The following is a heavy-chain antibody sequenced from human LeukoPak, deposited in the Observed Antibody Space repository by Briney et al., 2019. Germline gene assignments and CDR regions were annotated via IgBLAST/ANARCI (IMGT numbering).Heavy chain of an antibody. J-gene: IGHJ6*02. V-gene: IGHV1-18*01. CDR1: GYTFTSYG. Sequence: ASVKVSCKASGYTFTSYGISWVRQAPGQGLEWMGWISGYNGRTNYAQKLQGRVTMTTDISTNTAYMDLRSLRSDDTAVYYCASEIVVGYGMDVWGQGTRSPSP. CDR3: ASEIVVGYGMDV. D-gene: IGHD2-15*01. CDR2: ISGYNGRT.